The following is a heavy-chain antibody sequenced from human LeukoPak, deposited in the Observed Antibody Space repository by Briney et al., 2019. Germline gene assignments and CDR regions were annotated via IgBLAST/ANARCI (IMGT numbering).Heavy chain of an antibody. D-gene: IGHD5-18*01. Sequence: GGFLRLSCAASGFTVSSNYMSWVRQAPGKGLEWVSVIYSGGSTYYADSVKGRFTISRDNSKNTLYLQMNSLRAEDTAVYYCARERTSYGYYYYYGMDVWGQGTTVTVSS. CDR2: IYSGGST. CDR1: GFTVSSNY. CDR3: ARERTSYGYYYYYGMDV. V-gene: IGHV3-53*01. J-gene: IGHJ6*02.